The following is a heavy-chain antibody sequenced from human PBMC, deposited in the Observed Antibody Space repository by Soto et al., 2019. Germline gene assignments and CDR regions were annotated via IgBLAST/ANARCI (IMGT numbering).Heavy chain of an antibody. CDR1: GVSVSSTNW. CDR2: IFHSGIS. CDR3: ARGFGGNSGTYDQ. J-gene: IGHJ4*02. Sequence: PSETLSLTCAVSGVSVSSTNWWTWVRQPPGKGLEWIGEIFHSGISNYSPSLKSRITISMDKSKNQFSLELRSVTAADTAVYYCARGFGGNSGTYDQWGQGTLVTVSS. V-gene: IGHV4-4*02. D-gene: IGHD2-21*02.